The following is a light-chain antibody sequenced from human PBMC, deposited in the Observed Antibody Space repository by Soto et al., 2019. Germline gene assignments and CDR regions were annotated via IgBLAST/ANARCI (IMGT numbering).Light chain of an antibody. V-gene: IGKV1-9*01. CDR3: QQLSTLPFT. J-gene: IGKJ5*01. CDR2: EAS. Sequence: DIQLTQSPSLLSASVGDRVTITCRASHDISTYLAWYQQKPGKAPKLMIYEASTLQSGVPSRFSGSGSGPEFTLTISGLLPEDFATYHCQQLSTLPFTFGQGTRL. CDR1: HDISTY.